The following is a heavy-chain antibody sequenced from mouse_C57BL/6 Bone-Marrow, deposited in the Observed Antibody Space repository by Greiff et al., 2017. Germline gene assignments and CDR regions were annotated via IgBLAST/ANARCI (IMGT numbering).Heavy chain of an antibody. CDR2: IDPNSGGT. CDR3: ARDSMEYYGIGYAMDY. Sequence: QVQLQQPGAELVKPGASVKLSCKASGYTFTSYWMHWVKQRPGRGLEWIGRIDPNSGGTKYNEKFKSKATLTVDKPSSTAYMQLSSLTSEDSAVYYCARDSMEYYGIGYAMDYWGQGTSVTVSS. D-gene: IGHD1-1*01. CDR1: GYTFTSYW. V-gene: IGHV1-72*01. J-gene: IGHJ4*01.